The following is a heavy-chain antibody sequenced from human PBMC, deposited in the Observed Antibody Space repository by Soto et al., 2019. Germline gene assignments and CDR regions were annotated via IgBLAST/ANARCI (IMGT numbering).Heavy chain of an antibody. CDR3: AKDGGDYIDAFDI. CDR1: GFTFSSYG. J-gene: IGHJ3*02. Sequence: GGSLRLSCAASGFTFSSYGMHWVRQAPGKGLEWVAVISYDGSNKYYADSVKGRFTISRDNSKNTLYLQMNSLRAEDTAVYYCAKDGGDYIDAFDIWGQGTMVTVSS. CDR2: ISYDGSNK. V-gene: IGHV3-30*18. D-gene: IGHD4-17*01.